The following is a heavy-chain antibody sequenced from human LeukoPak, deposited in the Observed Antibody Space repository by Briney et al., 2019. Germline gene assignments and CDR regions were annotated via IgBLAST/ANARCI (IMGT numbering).Heavy chain of an antibody. Sequence: GRSLRLSCAASGFTFSSYAMHWVRQAPGKGLEWVAVISYDGSNKYYADSVKGRFTISRDNSKNTLYLQMNSLRAEDTAVYYCARDPPYSSGWRLNYYYYMDVWGKGTTVTVSS. CDR3: ARDPPYSSGWRLNYYYYMDV. V-gene: IGHV3-30*04. CDR2: ISYDGSNK. CDR1: GFTFSSYA. D-gene: IGHD6-19*01. J-gene: IGHJ6*03.